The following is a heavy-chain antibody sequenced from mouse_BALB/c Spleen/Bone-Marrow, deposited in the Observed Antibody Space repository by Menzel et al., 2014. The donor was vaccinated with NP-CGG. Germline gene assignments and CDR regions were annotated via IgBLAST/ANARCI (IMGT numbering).Heavy chain of an antibody. CDR1: GFTFSNYG. D-gene: IGHD2-4*01. CDR3: AKHAYYDQTEVSFVY. J-gene: IGHJ3*01. CDR2: INGGGSYT. V-gene: IGHV5-9-2*01. Sequence: EVKLMESGGGLVKSGGSLKLSCAASGFTFSNYGMSWVRQTPEKRLEGVATINGGGSYTFYSDSEKGRFTISRDNAKNNLYLQLNSLRSEDTALYYCAKHAYYDQTEVSFVYWGQGTLVTVSA.